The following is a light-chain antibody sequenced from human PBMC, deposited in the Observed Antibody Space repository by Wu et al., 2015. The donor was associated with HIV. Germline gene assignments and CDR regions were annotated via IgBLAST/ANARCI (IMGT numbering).Light chain of an antibody. J-gene: IGKJ1*01. V-gene: IGKV3-11*01. Sequence: EIVLTQSPATLSLSPGERATLSCRASQSVSSYLAWYQQKPGQAPRLLIYDASNRATGIPDRFSGDGSEKDFTLTISRVEPEDFAVYYCQQYSDSIRTFGQGTKVELK. CDR2: DAS. CDR1: QSVSSY. CDR3: QQYSDSIRT.